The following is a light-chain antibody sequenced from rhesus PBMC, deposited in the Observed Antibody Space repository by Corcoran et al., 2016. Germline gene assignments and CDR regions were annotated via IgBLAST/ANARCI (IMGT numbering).Light chain of an antibody. V-gene: IGKV3-53*01. CDR2: GAS. J-gene: IGKJ1*01. Sequence: QVILTQSPATLSLSPGERATLPCRASQSVGSSLAWYQQKPGQAPRLLIYGASCRATDIPDRFSGSGSGTEFTFTISTREPEDFAEYYCQKYNTSPRTFGQGTKVEIK. CDR1: QSVGSS. CDR3: QKYNTSPRT.